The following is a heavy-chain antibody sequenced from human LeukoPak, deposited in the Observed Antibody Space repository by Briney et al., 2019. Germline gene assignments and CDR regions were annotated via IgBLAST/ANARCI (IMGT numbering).Heavy chain of an antibody. CDR3: ARVDVDSGWYFDY. Sequence: GGSLRLSCAASGFTVSSNYMSWVRQAPGKGLEWVSVIYSGGSTYYADSVKGRFTISRDNSKNTLYLQMNSLRAEDTAVYYCARVDVDSGWYFDYWGQGTLVTVSS. J-gene: IGHJ4*02. D-gene: IGHD6-19*01. CDR1: GFTVSSNY. CDR2: IYSGGST. V-gene: IGHV3-53*01.